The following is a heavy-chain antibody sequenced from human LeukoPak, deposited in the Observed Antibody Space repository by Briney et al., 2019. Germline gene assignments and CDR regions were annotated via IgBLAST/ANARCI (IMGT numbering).Heavy chain of an antibody. D-gene: IGHD3-22*01. CDR3: TKAASSGPLFTYHMDV. CDR2: IYYTGSS. CDR1: GGSIRSSDDY. V-gene: IGHV4-39*07. J-gene: IGHJ6*03. Sequence: SETLSLTCSVSGGSIRSSDDYWGFVRQTPGKGLEWMGSIYYTGSSHYNPSLKSRATISVDTSKNQFSLKLTSVTAADTAVYYCTKAASSGPLFTYHMDVWGKGTTVTISS.